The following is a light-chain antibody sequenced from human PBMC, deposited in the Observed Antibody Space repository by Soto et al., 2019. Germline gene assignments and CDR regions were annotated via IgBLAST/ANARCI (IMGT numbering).Light chain of an antibody. CDR1: ESVSSN. J-gene: IGKJ4*01. Sequence: EIVMTQSPATLSLSPGERATLSCRASESVSSNLVWYQQKPGETPRRLIYGASSRATGIPARFSGSGSGTEFTLSISSLQSEDSAVYYCQQYNKWPLTFGGGTKVEIK. CDR3: QQYNKWPLT. CDR2: GAS. V-gene: IGKV3-15*01.